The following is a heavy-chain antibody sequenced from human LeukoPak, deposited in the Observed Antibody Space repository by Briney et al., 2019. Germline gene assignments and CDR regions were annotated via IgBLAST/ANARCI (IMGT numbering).Heavy chain of an antibody. D-gene: IGHD6-19*01. CDR1: GFTFGSYA. CDR2: ISGSGGST. J-gene: IGHJ4*02. V-gene: IGHV3-23*01. Sequence: GGSLRLSCAASGFTFGSYAMTWVRQAPGKGLEWVSHISGSGGSTYHADSVKGRFTISRDNSKNTVYLQMNSLRAEDTAVYYCAKTTAGHSSGRDPGWPVDYWGQGTLVTLSS. CDR3: AKTTAGHSSGRDPGWPVDY.